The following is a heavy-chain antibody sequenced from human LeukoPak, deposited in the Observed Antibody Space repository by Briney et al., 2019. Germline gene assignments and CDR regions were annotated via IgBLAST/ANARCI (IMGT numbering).Heavy chain of an antibody. D-gene: IGHD3-22*01. Sequence: GGSLRLSCAASGFTFSSYAMHWVRQAPGKGLEWVAVISYDGSNKYYADSVKGRFTISRDNSKNTLYLQMNSLRAEDTAVYYCARGVNYDSSGPPDDYWGQGTLVTVSS. CDR2: ISYDGSNK. J-gene: IGHJ4*02. CDR1: GFTFSSYA. CDR3: ARGVNYDSSGPPDDY. V-gene: IGHV3-30*04.